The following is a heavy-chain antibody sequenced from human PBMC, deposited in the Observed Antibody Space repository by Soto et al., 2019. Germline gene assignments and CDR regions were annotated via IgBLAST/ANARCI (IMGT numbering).Heavy chain of an antibody. J-gene: IGHJ6*02. D-gene: IGHD6-6*01. Sequence: GESLKISCKGSGYTFTNYWIGWVRQMPGKGLEWMRIIYPGDSDTKYNPSFQGQVTISADKSITTTYLQWSSLKASDTAIYYCAGSIFYYGMDVWGQGTTVTVSS. CDR1: GYTFTNYW. V-gene: IGHV5-51*01. CDR2: IYPGDSDT. CDR3: AGSIFYYGMDV.